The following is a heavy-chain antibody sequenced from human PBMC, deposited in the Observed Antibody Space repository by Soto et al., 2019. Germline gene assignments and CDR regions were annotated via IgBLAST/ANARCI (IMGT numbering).Heavy chain of an antibody. CDR3: ARDGPGATSNLHY. D-gene: IGHD1-26*01. CDR1: GFTFSSYG. J-gene: IGHJ4*02. V-gene: IGHV3-33*01. Sequence: QVQLVESGGGVVQPGRSLRLSCAASGFTFSSYGMHWVRQAPGKCLEWVAVIWYDGSKKYYAESVKGRFTISRDNSKNTLELQMNSLRAEDTAVYYCARDGPGATSNLHYWGQGTMVTVSS. CDR2: IWYDGSKK.